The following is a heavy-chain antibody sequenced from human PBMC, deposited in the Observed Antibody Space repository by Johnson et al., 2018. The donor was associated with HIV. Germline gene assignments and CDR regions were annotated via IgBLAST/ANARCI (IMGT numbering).Heavy chain of an antibody. CDR1: GFTFSSFR. J-gene: IGHJ3*02. D-gene: IGHD3-22*01. CDR2: INSDGRSR. V-gene: IGHV3-74*02. Sequence: EVQLVESGGGLVQPGGSLRLSCAASGFTFSSFRMHWVRQVPGKGQVWASRINSDGRSRRYADSVTGRFTISRYNDKNTLYLQMNSLRAEDTAVYYCAKAQKGQYYYDSSGGDLTDIWGQGTMVTVSS. CDR3: AKAQKGQYYYDSSGGDLTDI.